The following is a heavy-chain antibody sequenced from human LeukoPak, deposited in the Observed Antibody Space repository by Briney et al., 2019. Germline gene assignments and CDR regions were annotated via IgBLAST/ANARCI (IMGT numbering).Heavy chain of an antibody. J-gene: IGHJ4*02. CDR2: VIPIFGTA. CDR1: GYTFTSYD. D-gene: IGHD5-24*01. CDR3: AIRDGYNYGTFDY. Sequence: SVKVSCKASGYTFTSYDISWVRQAPGQGLEWMGGVIPIFGTANYAQKFQGRVTITADESTSTAYMELSSLRSEDTAVYYCAIRDGYNYGTFDYWGQGTLVTVSS. V-gene: IGHV1-69*13.